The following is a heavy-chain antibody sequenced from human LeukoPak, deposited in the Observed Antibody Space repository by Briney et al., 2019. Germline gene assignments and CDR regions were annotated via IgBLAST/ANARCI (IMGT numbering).Heavy chain of an antibody. CDR2: ISWNSGSI. CDR3: AKDIIAAAGTLDYYYGMDV. CDR1: GFTFDDYA. J-gene: IGHJ6*02. Sequence: PGGSLRLSCAASGFTFDDYAMHWVRQAPGKGLEWVSGISWNSGSIGYADSVKGRFTISRDNAKNSLYLQMNSLRAEDTALYYCAKDIIAAAGTLDYYYGMDVWGQGTTVTVSS. D-gene: IGHD6-13*01. V-gene: IGHV3-9*01.